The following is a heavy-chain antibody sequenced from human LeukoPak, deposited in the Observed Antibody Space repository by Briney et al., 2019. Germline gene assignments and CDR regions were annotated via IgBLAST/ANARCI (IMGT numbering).Heavy chain of an antibody. CDR1: GYTFTSYD. D-gene: IGHD5-12*01. CDR3: ARGGGYDLVYYYMDV. V-gene: IGHV1-8*01. J-gene: IGHJ6*03. CDR2: MNPNSGNT. Sequence: GASVRVSCKASGYTFTSYDINWVRQATGQGLEWMGWMNPNSGNTGYAQKFQGRVTMTRNTSISTAYMELSSLRSEDTAVYYCARGGGYDLVYYYMDVWGKGTTVTVSS.